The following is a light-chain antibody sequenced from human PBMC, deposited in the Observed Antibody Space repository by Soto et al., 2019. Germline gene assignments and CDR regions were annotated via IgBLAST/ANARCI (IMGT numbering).Light chain of an antibody. CDR3: QQFGSSPLFT. CDR2: GAS. J-gene: IGKJ3*01. Sequence: EIVLTQSPGTLSLCPGERATLSCRASQSVSSIYLAWYQQKPGQAPRLLIYGASSRATGIPDRFSGSGSGTDFTLTISSLEPADFAAYYCQQFGSSPLFTFGPGTKVDVK. CDR1: QSVSSIY. V-gene: IGKV3-20*01.